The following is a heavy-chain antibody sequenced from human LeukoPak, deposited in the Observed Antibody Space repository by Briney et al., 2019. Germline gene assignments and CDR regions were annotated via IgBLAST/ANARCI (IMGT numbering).Heavy chain of an antibody. CDR3: ARERHD. Sequence: PGGSLRLSCVASGFTFSSYAMHWVRQAPGKGLEWVAVISYDGSNKYYADPVKGRFTISRDNSKNTLYLQMNSLRAEDTAVYYCARERHDWGQGTLVTVSS. J-gene: IGHJ4*02. V-gene: IGHV3-30*04. CDR1: GFTFSSYA. CDR2: ISYDGSNK.